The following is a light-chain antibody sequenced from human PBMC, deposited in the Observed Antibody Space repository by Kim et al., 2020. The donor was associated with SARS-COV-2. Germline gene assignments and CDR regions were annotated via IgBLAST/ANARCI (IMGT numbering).Light chain of an antibody. V-gene: IGLV3-21*04. CDR1: NIGSKS. J-gene: IGLJ2*01. Sequence: SYELTQPPSVSVAPGKTARITCGGNNIGSKSVHWYQQKPGQAPVLVIYYDSDRPSGIPERFSGSNSGNTDTLTISRVEAGDEADYYCQVWDSSSDHVVFGGGTQLTVL. CDR3: QVWDSSSDHVV. CDR2: YDS.